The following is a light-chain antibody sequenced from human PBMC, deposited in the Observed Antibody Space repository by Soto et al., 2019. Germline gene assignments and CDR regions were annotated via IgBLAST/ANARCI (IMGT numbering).Light chain of an antibody. CDR1: SSDVGGYNY. V-gene: IGLV2-14*01. Sequence: QSVLTQPASVSGSPGQSITISCTGTSSDVGGYNYVSWYQQHPGKAPKLMIYEVNNRPSWVSNRFSGSKSGNTASLTISGLQAEDEADYYCSSFTRRSTWLFGGGTKLTVL. CDR3: SSFTRRSTWL. J-gene: IGLJ3*02. CDR2: EVN.